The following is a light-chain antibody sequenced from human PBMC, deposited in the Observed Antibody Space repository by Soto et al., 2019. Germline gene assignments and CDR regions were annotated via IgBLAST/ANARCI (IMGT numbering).Light chain of an antibody. CDR2: GAS. J-gene: IGKJ1*01. CDR1: QSVRSN. CDR3: QQYNEWWT. V-gene: IGKV3-15*01. Sequence: VMTQSPATLSVSPGERATLSCRATQSVRSNLAWYQQKPGQAPRLLIYGASTRDTGIPARFSGSGSGTEFTLTISSLQSEDFAVYYCQQYNEWWTFGQGTKVEI.